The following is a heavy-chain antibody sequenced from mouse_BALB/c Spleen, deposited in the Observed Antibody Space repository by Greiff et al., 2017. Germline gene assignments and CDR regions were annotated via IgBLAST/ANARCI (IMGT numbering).Heavy chain of an antibody. CDR3: ARYPYPYYFDY. V-gene: IGHV3-2*02. CDR2: ISYSGST. D-gene: IGHD6-5*01. CDR1: GYSITSDYA. J-gene: IGHJ2*01. Sequence: EVKLVESGPGLVKPSQSLSLTCTVTGYSITSDYAWNWIRQFPGNKLEWMGYISYSGSTSYNPSLKSRISITRDTSKNQFFLQLNSVTTEDTATYYCARYPYPYYFDYWGQGTTLTVSS.